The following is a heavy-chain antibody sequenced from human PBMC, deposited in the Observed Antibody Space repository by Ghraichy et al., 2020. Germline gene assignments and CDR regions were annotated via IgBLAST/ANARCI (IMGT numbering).Heavy chain of an antibody. Sequence: GGSLRLSCAASGFTFDDYGMSWVRQAPGKGLEWVSGINWNGGSTGYADSVKGRFTISRDNAKNSLYLQMNSLRAEDTALYHCARAFGGATTDPPDYWGQGTLVTVSS. J-gene: IGHJ4*02. CDR2: INWNGGST. V-gene: IGHV3-20*01. CDR1: GFTFDDYG. D-gene: IGHD1-26*01. CDR3: ARAFGGATTDPPDY.